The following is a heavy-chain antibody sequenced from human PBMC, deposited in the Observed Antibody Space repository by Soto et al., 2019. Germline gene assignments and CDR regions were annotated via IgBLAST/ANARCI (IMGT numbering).Heavy chain of an antibody. Sequence: QVQLVQSGAEVKKPGASVKVSCKASGYTFTRYDIKWVRQATGQGLEWMGWMNPSTGSTGCAQKFQGRVTMISNTSISTAYLELSSLTSEDAAVYYCARGRLVAGTVDYWGQGTLVTVSS. CDR3: ARGRLVAGTVDY. CDR2: MNPSTGST. CDR1: GYTFTRYD. D-gene: IGHD6-19*01. V-gene: IGHV1-8*01. J-gene: IGHJ4*02.